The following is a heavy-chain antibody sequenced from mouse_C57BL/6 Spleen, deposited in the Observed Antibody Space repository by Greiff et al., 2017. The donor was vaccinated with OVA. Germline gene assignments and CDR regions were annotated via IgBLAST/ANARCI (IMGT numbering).Heavy chain of an antibody. V-gene: IGHV1-4*01. CDR3: ARLELGRPSNY. CDR1: GYTFTSYT. D-gene: IGHD4-1*01. Sequence: VKLMESGAELARPGASVKMSCKASGYTFTSYTMHWVKQRPGQGLEWIGYINPSSGYTKYNQKFKDKATLTADKSSSTAYMQLSSLTSEDSAVYYCARLELGRPSNYWGQGTTLTVSS. J-gene: IGHJ2*01. CDR2: INPSSGYT.